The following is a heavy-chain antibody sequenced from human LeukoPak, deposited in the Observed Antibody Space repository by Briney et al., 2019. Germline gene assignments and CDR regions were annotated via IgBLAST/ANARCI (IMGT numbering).Heavy chain of an antibody. CDR1: GGSVSSSSYY. D-gene: IGHD3-3*01. Sequence: SETLSLTCTVSGGSVSSSSYYWGWIRQPPGKGLEWIGSIYYSGSAYYNPSLSGRVTISIDTSKNQFSLKLNSVTAADTAVYYCASLRRDFGVVRNYYYYYGMDVWGQGTTVTVSS. CDR2: IYYSGSA. CDR3: ASLRRDFGVVRNYYYYYGMDV. V-gene: IGHV4-39*01. J-gene: IGHJ6*02.